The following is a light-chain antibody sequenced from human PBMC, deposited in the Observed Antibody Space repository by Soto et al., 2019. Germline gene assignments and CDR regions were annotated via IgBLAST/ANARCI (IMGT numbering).Light chain of an antibody. CDR1: QSVSSN. V-gene: IGKV3-15*01. J-gene: IGKJ3*01. CDR3: QQRSNWPFT. Sequence: DILMTQSPATLSLSPGGRATLSCRASQSVSSNLAWYQQKPGQAPRLLIQRASTRATGIPARFSGSGSGTEFTLTISSLQSEDFAVYFCQQRSNWPFTFGPGTTVDFK. CDR2: RAS.